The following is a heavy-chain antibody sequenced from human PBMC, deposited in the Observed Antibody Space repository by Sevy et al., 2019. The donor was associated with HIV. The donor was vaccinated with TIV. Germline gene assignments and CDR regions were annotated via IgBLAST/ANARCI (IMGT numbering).Heavy chain of an antibody. CDR3: ARDFPPYCSGGSCQRLFDY. Sequence: GGSLRLSCAASGFTFSSYAMHWVRQAPGKGLEWVAVISYDGSNKYYADSVKGRFTISRDNSKNTRYLQMNSLRAEDTAVYYCARDFPPYCSGGSCQRLFDYWGQGTLVTVSS. J-gene: IGHJ4*02. CDR1: GFTFSSYA. V-gene: IGHV3-30-3*01. D-gene: IGHD2-15*01. CDR2: ISYDGSNK.